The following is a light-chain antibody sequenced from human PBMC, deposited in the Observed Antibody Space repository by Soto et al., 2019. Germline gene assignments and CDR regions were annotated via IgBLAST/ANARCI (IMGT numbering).Light chain of an antibody. Sequence: EIVRTQSPATLSASPGQRVTLSCRASQSLSSNLVWYQQKAGQAPRLLIYGASTRATGVPARFSGSGSGTEFTLTISSLRSEDVAVYYCQQCESWPGTLGQGTKVEIK. V-gene: IGKV3-15*01. CDR1: QSLSSN. CDR2: GAS. CDR3: QQCESWPGT. J-gene: IGKJ1*01.